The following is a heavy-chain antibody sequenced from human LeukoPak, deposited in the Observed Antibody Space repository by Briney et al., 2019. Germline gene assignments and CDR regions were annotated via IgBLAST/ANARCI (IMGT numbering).Heavy chain of an antibody. CDR2: ISFDGSNK. Sequence: GGSLRLSCAASGFTFSSYALHWVRQAPGKGLEWVAIISFDGSNKYYADSVKGRFTISRDNAKNTVFLQLNSLRTEDTAVYYCAKCSSGWYLGAFDIWGQGTMVTVSS. CDR1: GFTFSSYA. J-gene: IGHJ3*02. CDR3: AKCSSGWYLGAFDI. D-gene: IGHD6-19*01. V-gene: IGHV3-30-3*01.